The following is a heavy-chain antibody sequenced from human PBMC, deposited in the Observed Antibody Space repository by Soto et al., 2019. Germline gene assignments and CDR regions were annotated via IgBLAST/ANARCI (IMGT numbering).Heavy chain of an antibody. D-gene: IGHD2-15*01. CDR1: GYTLNTYY. J-gene: IGHJ6*02. Sequence: GASVKVSCKASGYTLNTYYMHWVRQAPGQGPEWMGIINPRGGGTTYAQNFQDRVTMTSDTSSSTVYMELSSLRSEDTAVYYCARGGGFSPYYYNLDVWAKGPRSPS. V-gene: IGHV1-46*02. CDR2: INPRGGGT. CDR3: ARGGGFSPYYYNLDV.